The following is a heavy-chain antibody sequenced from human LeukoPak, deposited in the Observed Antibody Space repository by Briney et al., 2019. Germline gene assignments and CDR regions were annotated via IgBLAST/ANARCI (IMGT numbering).Heavy chain of an antibody. CDR3: ARDRVYNY. CDR2: ISDSGVTE. V-gene: IGHV3-23*01. D-gene: IGHD1-14*01. Sequence: PGGSLRLSCVVSGFTFSNYAMTWVRQAPGQGLDWVSAISDSGVTEYFADSVKGRFTISRDNSKNTLYLQMNSLRAEDTAVYYCARDRVYNYWGQGTLVTVS. J-gene: IGHJ4*02. CDR1: GFTFSNYA.